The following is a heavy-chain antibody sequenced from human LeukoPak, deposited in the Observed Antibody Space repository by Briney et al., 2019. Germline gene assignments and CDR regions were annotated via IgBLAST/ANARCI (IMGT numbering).Heavy chain of an antibody. CDR1: GYTFTSYA. CDR3: ARDRYSSSWYSHHWFDP. Sequence: ASVKVSCKASGYTFTSYAMNWVRQAPGQGLEWMGWINTNTGNPTYAQGFTGRFVFSLDTSVSTAYLQISSLKAEDTAVYYCARDRYSSSWYSHHWFDPWGQGTLVTVSS. D-gene: IGHD6-13*01. V-gene: IGHV7-4-1*02. J-gene: IGHJ5*02. CDR2: INTNTGNP.